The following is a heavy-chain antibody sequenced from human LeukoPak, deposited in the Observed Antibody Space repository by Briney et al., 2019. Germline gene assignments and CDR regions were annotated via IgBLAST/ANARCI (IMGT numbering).Heavy chain of an antibody. Sequence: GGSLRLSCAASGFTFSSYEMNWVRQAPGKGLEWVSYISSSGSTIYYADSVKGRFTISRDNAKNSLYLQMNSLRAEDTAVYYCAKGSKEVLFTRDHYMDVWGKGTTVTISS. V-gene: IGHV3-48*03. J-gene: IGHJ6*03. CDR3: AKGSKEVLFTRDHYMDV. CDR1: GFTFSSYE. CDR2: ISSSGSTI. D-gene: IGHD3-3*01.